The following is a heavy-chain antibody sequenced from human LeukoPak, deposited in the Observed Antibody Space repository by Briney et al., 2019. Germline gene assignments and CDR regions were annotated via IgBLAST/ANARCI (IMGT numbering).Heavy chain of an antibody. J-gene: IGHJ4*02. CDR1: GGSISSYY. V-gene: IGHV4-4*07. Sequence: SETLSLTCTVSGGSISSYYWSWIRQPAGKGLEWIGRIYTSGSTNYNPSLKSRVTMSVDTSKNQFSLKLSSVTAADTAVYYYAIPREGLRNLRAFDYWGQGTLVTVSS. D-gene: IGHD5-12*01. CDR3: AIPREGLRNLRAFDY. CDR2: IYTSGST.